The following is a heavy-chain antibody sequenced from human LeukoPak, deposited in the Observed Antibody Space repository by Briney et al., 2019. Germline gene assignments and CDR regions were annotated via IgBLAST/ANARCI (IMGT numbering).Heavy chain of an antibody. Sequence: VQPGRSLRLSCAASGFTFSSYAMHWVRQAPGKGLEWVAVISYDGSNKYYADSVKGRFTISRDNSKNTLYLQMNSLRAEDTAVYYCAREPSITMIVARLFGYYGMDVWGQGTTVTVSS. D-gene: IGHD3-22*01. CDR3: AREPSITMIVARLFGYYGMDV. V-gene: IGHV3-30-3*01. CDR2: ISYDGSNK. J-gene: IGHJ6*02. CDR1: GFTFSSYA.